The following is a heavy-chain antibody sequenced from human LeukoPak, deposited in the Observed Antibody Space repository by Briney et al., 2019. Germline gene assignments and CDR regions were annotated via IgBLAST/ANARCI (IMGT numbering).Heavy chain of an antibody. D-gene: IGHD1-1*01. Sequence: GASVKVSCKASGYTFTGYYMHWVRQAPGQGLEWMGWINPNTGATSYAQNLQGRVTMTRDSSISTGYMDLSRLRSDDTAVYYCARGRGTTGTIPEVLLAYWGHGTLVTVSS. J-gene: IGHJ4*01. CDR1: GYTFTGYY. CDR2: INPNTGAT. V-gene: IGHV1-2*02. CDR3: ARGRGTTGTIPEVLLAY.